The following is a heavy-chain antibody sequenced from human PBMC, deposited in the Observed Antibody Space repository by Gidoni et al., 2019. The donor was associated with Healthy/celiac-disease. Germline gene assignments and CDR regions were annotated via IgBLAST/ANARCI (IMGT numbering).Heavy chain of an antibody. Sequence: QVQLVESGGGVVQPGRSLRLSCAASGFTFSSYAIHWVRQAPGKGLEWVAVISYDGSNQYYADSVKARFSISRDNSKNTLFLQMSSLSAEDTAVYYCAREVVPYYYYGMDVWGQGTTVTVSS. V-gene: IGHV3-30-3*01. CDR2: ISYDGSNQ. CDR3: AREVVPYYYYGMDV. CDR1: GFTFSSYA. J-gene: IGHJ6*02.